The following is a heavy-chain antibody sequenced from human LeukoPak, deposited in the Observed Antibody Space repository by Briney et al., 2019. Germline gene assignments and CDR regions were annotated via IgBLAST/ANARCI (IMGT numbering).Heavy chain of an antibody. CDR1: GGSFSGYY. D-gene: IGHD6-19*01. CDR2: INHSGST. J-gene: IGHJ3*02. V-gene: IGHV4-34*01. Sequence: SETLSLTCAVYGGSFSGYYWSWIRQPPGKGLEWIGEINHSGSTNYNPSLKSRVTISVDTSKNQFSLKLSSVTAADTAVYYCALGQWLVESGDAFDIWGQGTMVTVSS. CDR3: ALGQWLVESGDAFDI.